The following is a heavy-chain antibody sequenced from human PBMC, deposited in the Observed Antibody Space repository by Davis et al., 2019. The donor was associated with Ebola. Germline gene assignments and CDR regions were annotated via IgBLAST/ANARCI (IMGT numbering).Heavy chain of an antibody. D-gene: IGHD6-13*01. CDR2: IYSGGNT. J-gene: IGHJ5*02. Sequence: PGGSLRLSCAASGFTVSSNYMSWVRQAPGKGLEWVSVIYSGGNTYYTESVKGRFTISRDNSKNTLYLQMNSLRVEDTAVYYCARWQLFDWFDPWGQGTLVTVFS. V-gene: IGHV3-53*01. CDR3: ARWQLFDWFDP. CDR1: GFTVSSNY.